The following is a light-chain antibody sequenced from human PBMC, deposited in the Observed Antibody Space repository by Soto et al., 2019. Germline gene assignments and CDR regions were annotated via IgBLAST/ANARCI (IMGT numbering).Light chain of an antibody. CDR1: NSNIGTDYD. V-gene: IGLV1-40*01. CDR3: AAWDDSVTGV. J-gene: IGLJ3*02. Sequence: QPVLTQPPSVSGAPGQRVTISCIGSNSNIGTDYDVHWYQQFPGTAPKVLIYDNSNRPSGVPDRFSASRSGTSASLAIAGLQAEDEADYYCAAWDDSVTGVFGGGTKLTVL. CDR2: DNS.